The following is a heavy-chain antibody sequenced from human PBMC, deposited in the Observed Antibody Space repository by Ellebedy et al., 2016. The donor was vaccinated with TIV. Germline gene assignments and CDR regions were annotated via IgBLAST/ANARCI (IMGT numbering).Heavy chain of an antibody. CDR1: GFTFSSYA. Sequence: GESLKISXAASGFTFSSYAMHWVRQAPGKGLEWVSGISGSGGSTYYADSVKGRFTISRDNSKNTLYLQMNSLRAEDTAVYYCAKDGAVRGVHDAFDIWGQGTMVTVSS. CDR3: AKDGAVRGVHDAFDI. J-gene: IGHJ3*02. V-gene: IGHV3-23*01. CDR2: ISGSGGST. D-gene: IGHD3-10*01.